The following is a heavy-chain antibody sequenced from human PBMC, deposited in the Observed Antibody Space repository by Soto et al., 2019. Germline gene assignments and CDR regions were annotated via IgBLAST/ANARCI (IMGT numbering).Heavy chain of an antibody. CDR2: MNPNSGNT. CDR3: ARAAEYSGYDFHY. V-gene: IGHV1-8*01. D-gene: IGHD5-12*01. J-gene: IGHJ4*02. Sequence: ASVKVSCKASGYTFTSYDINWVRQDTGQGLEWMGWMNPNSGNTGYAQKFQGRVTMTRNTSISTAYMELSSLRSEDTAVYYCARAAEYSGYDFHYWGQGTLVTVSS. CDR1: GYTFTSYD.